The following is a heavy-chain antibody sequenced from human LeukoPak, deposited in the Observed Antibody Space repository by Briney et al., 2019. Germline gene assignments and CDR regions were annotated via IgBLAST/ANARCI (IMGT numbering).Heavy chain of an antibody. CDR3: ARGGMVRGVMAFAY. J-gene: IGHJ4*02. D-gene: IGHD3-10*01. CDR1: RGSLSSGGYY. V-gene: IGHV4-31*03. Sequence: SHTLSLTRTVSRGSLSSGGYYWSWIRQHPGKGLEWIGYIYYSGRTYYNPSLKSRVTISGYTSKKQFSRKLSSGPATATPVISCARGGMVRGVMAFAYWGKGTLVTVSS. CDR2: IYYSGRT.